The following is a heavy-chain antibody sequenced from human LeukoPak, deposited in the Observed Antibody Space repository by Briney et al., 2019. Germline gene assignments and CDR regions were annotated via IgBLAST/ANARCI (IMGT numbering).Heavy chain of an antibody. D-gene: IGHD2-15*01. J-gene: IGHJ5*02. CDR2: ISASGTAI. V-gene: IGHV3-48*03. CDR3: AREGSSGEFDL. Sequence: GGSLRLSCAASGFTFSTYEMNWVRQAPGKGPEWVSYISASGTAIYYADSVKGRFTISRDNAKNSLFLQLNGLRAEDTALYYCAREGSSGEFDLWGQGTLVTVSS. CDR1: GFTFSTYE.